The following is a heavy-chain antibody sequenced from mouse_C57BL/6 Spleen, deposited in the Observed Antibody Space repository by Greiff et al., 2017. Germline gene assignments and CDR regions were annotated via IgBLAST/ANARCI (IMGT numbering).Heavy chain of an antibody. V-gene: IGHV1-82*01. CDR3: ARGGITTVVKWYFDV. CDR2: IYPGDGDT. CDR1: GYAFSSSW. D-gene: IGHD1-1*01. J-gene: IGHJ1*03. Sequence: QVQLQQSGPELVKPGASVKISCKASGYAFSSSWMNWVKQRPGKGLEWIGRIYPGDGDTNYNGKFKGKATLTADKSSSTAYMQLSSLTSEDSAVYFCARGGITTVVKWYFDVWGTGTTVTVSS.